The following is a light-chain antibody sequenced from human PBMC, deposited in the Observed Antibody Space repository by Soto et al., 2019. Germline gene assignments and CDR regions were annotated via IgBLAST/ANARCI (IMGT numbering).Light chain of an antibody. J-gene: IGKJ1*01. V-gene: IGKV3-15*01. CDR3: QQYNNWPRT. Sequence: EIVMTQSPATLSVSPGERATLSCRASQSVSSNLAWYQQRPGQAPRLLLYDVSTRATGIPDRFSGSGSATEFTLTISSLQSEDFAVYSCQQYNNWPRTFGQGTKVEIK. CDR2: DVS. CDR1: QSVSSN.